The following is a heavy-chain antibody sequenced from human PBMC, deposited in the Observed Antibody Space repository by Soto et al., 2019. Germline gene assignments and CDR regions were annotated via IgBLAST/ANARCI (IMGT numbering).Heavy chain of an antibody. CDR3: AKDRLVVVVPAAPYYYYGMDV. J-gene: IGHJ6*02. Sequence: FLRLSCAASGFTFSSYAMSWVRQAPGKGLEWVSAISGSGGSTYYADSVKGRFTISRDNSKNTLYLQMNSLRAEDTAVYYCAKDRLVVVVPAAPYYYYGMDVWGQGTTVTASS. D-gene: IGHD2-2*01. CDR1: GFTFSSYA. V-gene: IGHV3-23*01. CDR2: ISGSGGST.